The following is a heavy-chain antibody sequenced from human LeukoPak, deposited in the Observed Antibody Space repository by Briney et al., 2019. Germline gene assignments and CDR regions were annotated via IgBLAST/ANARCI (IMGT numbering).Heavy chain of an antibody. Sequence: GGSLRLSCGASGFTFSTYGMQWVRQAPGKGLEWVAVIWYDGSNKYYADSVKGRFTVSRDNSKNTLYLQMNSLRDEDTAVYYCARGKGLHTFDYWGQGTLVTVSS. CDR1: GFTFSTYG. V-gene: IGHV3-33*01. CDR3: ARGKGLHTFDY. CDR2: IWYDGSNK. D-gene: IGHD2-15*01. J-gene: IGHJ4*02.